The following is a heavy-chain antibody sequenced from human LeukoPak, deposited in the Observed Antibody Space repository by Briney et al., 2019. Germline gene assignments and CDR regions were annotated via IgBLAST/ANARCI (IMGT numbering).Heavy chain of an antibody. J-gene: IGHJ4*02. CDR2: MNPNSGNT. CDR3: ARARPTRDPSKYYFDY. V-gene: IGHV1-8*03. Sequence: ASVKVSCKASGHTFTSYDINWVRQATGQGLEWMGWMNPNSGNTGYAQKFQGRVTITRNTSISTAYMELSSLRSEDTAVYYCARARPTRDPSKYYFDYWGQGTLVTVSS. CDR1: GHTFTSYD.